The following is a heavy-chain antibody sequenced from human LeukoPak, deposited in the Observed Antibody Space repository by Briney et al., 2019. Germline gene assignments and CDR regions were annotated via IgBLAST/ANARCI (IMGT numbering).Heavy chain of an antibody. J-gene: IGHJ4*02. CDR3: ARGGAAAGHLNPKNLTKFDY. D-gene: IGHD6-13*01. CDR1: GGSFSGYY. Sequence: SETLSLTCAVYGGSFSGYYWSWIRQPPGKGPEWIGEINHSGSTNYNPSLKSRVTISVDTSKNQFSLKLSSVTAADTAVYYCARGGAAAGHLNPKNLTKFDYWGQGTLVTVSS. CDR2: INHSGST. V-gene: IGHV4-34*01.